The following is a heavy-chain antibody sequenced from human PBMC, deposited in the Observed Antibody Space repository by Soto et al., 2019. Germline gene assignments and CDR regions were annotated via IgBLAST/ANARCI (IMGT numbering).Heavy chain of an antibody. J-gene: IGHJ6*02. CDR3: ARGTTVTTYAYYGMDV. V-gene: IGHV3-33*01. Sequence: GGSLRLSCAASGFTFSSYGMHWVRQAPGKGLEWVAVIWYDGSNKYYADSVKGRFTISRDNSKNTLYLQMNSLRAEDTAVYYCARGTTVTTYAYYGMDVWGQGTTVTVSS. CDR2: IWYDGSNK. D-gene: IGHD4-17*01. CDR1: GFTFSSYG.